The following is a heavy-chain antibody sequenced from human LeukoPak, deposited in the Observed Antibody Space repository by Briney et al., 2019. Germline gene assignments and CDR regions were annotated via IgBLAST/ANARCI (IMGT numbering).Heavy chain of an antibody. V-gene: IGHV1-24*01. CDR3: TAGRAYSLLDF. Sequence: ASVKVSCKVSGYRFAELSRHWVRQAPGKGLEWLGGFDLVHGDTIYAQKFQGRVTMTEDTSTDTSYMELSSLGSEDTAVYFCTAGRAYSLLDFWGQGTLVIVSS. CDR1: GYRFAELS. D-gene: IGHD5-18*01. CDR2: FDLVHGDT. J-gene: IGHJ4*02.